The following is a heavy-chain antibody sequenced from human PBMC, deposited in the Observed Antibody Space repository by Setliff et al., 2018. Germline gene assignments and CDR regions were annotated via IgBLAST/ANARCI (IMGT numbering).Heavy chain of an antibody. CDR1: GYTFTSYD. CDR3: ARGSIVGPTRGDFDF. CDR2: MNPNSGNT. V-gene: IGHV1-8*02. D-gene: IGHD1-26*01. J-gene: IGHJ4*02. Sequence: GASVKVSCKASGYTFTSYDINWVRQATGQGLEWMGWMNPNSGNTGYAQKFQGRVTISTDESSSTVYMEMSRLKSEDTAVYYCARGSIVGPTRGDFDFWGLGTLVTVSS.